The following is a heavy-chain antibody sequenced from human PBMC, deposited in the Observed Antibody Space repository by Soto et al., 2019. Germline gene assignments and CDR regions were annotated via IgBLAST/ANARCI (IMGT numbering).Heavy chain of an antibody. D-gene: IGHD5-12*01. CDR2: IWYDGSNK. V-gene: IGHV3-33*01. J-gene: IGHJ4*02. Sequence: GGSLRLSCAASGFTFSSYGMHWVRQAPGKGLEWVAVIWYDGSNKYYADSVKGRFTISRDNSKNTLYLQMNSLRAEDTAVYYCARDMDGYNGVDYWGQGTLVTVSS. CDR3: ARDMDGYNGVDY. CDR1: GFTFSSYG.